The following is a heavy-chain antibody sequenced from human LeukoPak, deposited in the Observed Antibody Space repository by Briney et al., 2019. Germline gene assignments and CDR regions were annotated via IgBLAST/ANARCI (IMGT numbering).Heavy chain of an antibody. CDR1: GGPISSYY. CDR2: IYYSESN. CDR3: ARTGDGYAIDY. V-gene: IGHV4-59*01. J-gene: IGHJ4*02. D-gene: IGHD5-24*01. Sequence: SETLSLMCTVSGGPISSYYWSWIRQPPGRGLAGIGYIYYSESNNHHPPLKSRVTISVDTSKNQFSLKLSAVTAADTAVYYCARTGDGYAIDYWGQGTLVTVSS.